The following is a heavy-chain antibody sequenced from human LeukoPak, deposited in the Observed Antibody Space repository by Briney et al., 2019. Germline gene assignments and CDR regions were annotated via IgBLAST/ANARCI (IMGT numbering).Heavy chain of an antibody. J-gene: IGHJ6*03. CDR3: TRQEDIVVVPAPNYYYYYYMDV. CDR1: GFTFSGSA. Sequence: PGGSLRLSCAASGFTFSGSAMHWVRQASGKWLEWVGRIRSKANSYATAYAASVKGRFTISRDDSKNTAYLQMNSLKTEDTAVYYCTRQEDIVVVPAPNYYYYYYMDVWGKGTTVTVSS. V-gene: IGHV3-73*01. D-gene: IGHD2-2*01. CDR2: IRSKANSYAT.